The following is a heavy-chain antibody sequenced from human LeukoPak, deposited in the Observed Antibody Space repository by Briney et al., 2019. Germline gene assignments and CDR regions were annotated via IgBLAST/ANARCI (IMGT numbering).Heavy chain of an antibody. Sequence: ASEKVSCKASGYTLSDYYINWVRRAPGHGLEWMGWIHPNGGAATYTQKFHGRVTMTRDTSINTAYMELSRLRSDDTAVYYCARDRGGGRPGWYNGMDVWGQGTAVIVSS. CDR1: GYTLSDYY. CDR2: IHPNGGAA. V-gene: IGHV1-2*02. J-gene: IGHJ6*02. D-gene: IGHD1-26*01. CDR3: ARDRGGGRPGWYNGMDV.